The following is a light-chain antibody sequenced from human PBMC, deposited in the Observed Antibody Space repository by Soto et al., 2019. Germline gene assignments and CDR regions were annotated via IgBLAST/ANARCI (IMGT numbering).Light chain of an antibody. J-gene: IGLJ1*01. CDR1: SSDVGGYNY. CDR3: CSYTSSSTYV. V-gene: IGLV2-14*03. CDR2: DVS. Sequence: QSALTQPASVSGSPGQSITISCTGTSSDVGGYNYVSWYQQHPGKAPKLMIYDVSNRPSGVSDRFSGSKSGNTASLTISGLLAEDEADYYCCSYTSSSTYVFGTGTKLTV.